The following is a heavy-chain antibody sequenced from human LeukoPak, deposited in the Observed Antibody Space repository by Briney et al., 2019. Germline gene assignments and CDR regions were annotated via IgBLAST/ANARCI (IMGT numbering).Heavy chain of an antibody. CDR1: GGSISSYS. CDR3: ARSNWFDP. J-gene: IGHJ5*02. CDR2: INHSGST. V-gene: IGHV4-34*01. Sequence: PSETLSLTCTVSGGSISSYSWSWIRQPPGKGLEWIGEINHSGSTNYNPSLKSRVTISVDTAKNQFSLKLSSVTAADTAVYYCARSNWFDPWGQGTLVTVSS.